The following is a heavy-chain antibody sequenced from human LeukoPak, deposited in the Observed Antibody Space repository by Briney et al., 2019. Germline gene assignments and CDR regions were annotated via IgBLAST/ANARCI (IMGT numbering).Heavy chain of an antibody. V-gene: IGHV3-30*18. CDR3: AKETLIHFDD. Sequence: GRSLRLSCAASGFTFSSYGMHWVRQAPGKGLEWVAIISYDGSNKYYADSVKGRFTISRDNSKSTLCLQMNSLRPEDTAVYYCAKETLIHFDDWGQGTLVTVSS. CDR1: GFTFSSYG. D-gene: IGHD5-18*01. J-gene: IGHJ4*02. CDR2: ISYDGSNK.